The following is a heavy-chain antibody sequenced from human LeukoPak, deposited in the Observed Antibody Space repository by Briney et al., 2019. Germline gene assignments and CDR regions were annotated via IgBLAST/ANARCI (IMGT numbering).Heavy chain of an antibody. J-gene: IGHJ4*02. V-gene: IGHV3-21*04. CDR3: AKDMEAAAGPFDY. Sequence: GGSLRLSCAASGFTFSSYSMNWVRQAPGKGLEWVSSISSSSSYIYYADSVKGRFTISRDNAKNSLYLQMNSLRPEDTALYYCAKDMEAAAGPFDYWGQGTLVTVSS. CDR1: GFTFSSYS. D-gene: IGHD6-13*01. CDR2: ISSSSSYI.